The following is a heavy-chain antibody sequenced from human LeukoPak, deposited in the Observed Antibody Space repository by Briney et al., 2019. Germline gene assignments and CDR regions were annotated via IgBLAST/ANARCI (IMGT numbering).Heavy chain of an antibody. J-gene: IGHJ3*02. CDR1: GFTFSNAW. CDR2: IKSKTDGGTT. V-gene: IGHV3-15*01. CDR3: TTEYQHVDAFDI. Sequence: KAGGSLRLSCAASGFTFSNAWMSWVRQAPGKGLEWVGRIKSKTDGGTTDYAAPVKGRFTISRDDSKNTLYLQMNSLKTEDTAVYYCTTEYQHVDAFDIWGQGTMVTVSS. D-gene: IGHD2-2*01.